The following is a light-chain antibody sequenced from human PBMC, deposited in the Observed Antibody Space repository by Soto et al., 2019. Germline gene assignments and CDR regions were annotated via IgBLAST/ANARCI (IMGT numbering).Light chain of an antibody. CDR2: WAS. J-gene: IGKJ4*01. V-gene: IGKV4-1*01. CDR1: QSVLYSSNNKNY. Sequence: DIVMTQSPDSLAVSLGERATINCKSSQSVLYSSNNKNYLAWSQQKPGQPPKLLIYWASTRESGVPDRFSGSGSGTDFTLTISSLQAEDVEVYYCQQYYSTPLTFGGGTKVEIK. CDR3: QQYYSTPLT.